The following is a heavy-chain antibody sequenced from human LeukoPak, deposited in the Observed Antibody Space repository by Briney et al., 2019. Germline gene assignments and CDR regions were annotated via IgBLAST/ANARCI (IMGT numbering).Heavy chain of an antibody. CDR1: GFSFSDYY. J-gene: IGHJ4*02. D-gene: IGHD7-27*01. V-gene: IGHV3-11*03. CDR3: ARSTLGIEFDY. CDR2: ISSSGSYT. Sequence: GGSLRLSCAASGFSFSDYYMSWIRQAPGKGLEWVSYISSSGSYTNYADSVKGRFTISRDNAKNSLYLQMNSLRAEDTAVYYCARSTLGIEFDYWGQGSLVTVSS.